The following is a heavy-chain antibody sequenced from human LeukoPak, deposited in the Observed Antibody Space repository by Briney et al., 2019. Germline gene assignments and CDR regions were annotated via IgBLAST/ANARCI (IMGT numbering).Heavy chain of an antibody. D-gene: IGHD3-22*01. CDR1: GGSISSGSYY. V-gene: IGHV4-61*02. CDR3: ARGSSGYYYALDY. Sequence: SETLSLTCTVSGGSISSGSYYWTWIRQPAGAGLEWIGRVYISGSTNYNPSLKRRVPISLDTSKNQFSLKLSSVTAADTALYYCARGSSGYYYALDYWGQGTLVTVSS. J-gene: IGHJ4*02. CDR2: VYISGST.